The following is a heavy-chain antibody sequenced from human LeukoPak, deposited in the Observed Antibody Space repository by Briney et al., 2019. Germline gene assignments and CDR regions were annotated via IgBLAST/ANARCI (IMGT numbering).Heavy chain of an antibody. CDR2: IYWSDDK. Sequence: SGPTLVKPTQTLTLTCTFSGFSLSTSGVGVGWIRQPPGKALEWLALIYWSDDKRYSPSLKSRLTITKDTSKNQVVLTMTNMDPVDTATYYCAHRVQEIVVVGNWFDPWGQGTLVTVSS. D-gene: IGHD2-2*01. CDR3: AHRVQEIVVVGNWFDP. V-gene: IGHV2-5*01. CDR1: GFSLSTSGVG. J-gene: IGHJ5*02.